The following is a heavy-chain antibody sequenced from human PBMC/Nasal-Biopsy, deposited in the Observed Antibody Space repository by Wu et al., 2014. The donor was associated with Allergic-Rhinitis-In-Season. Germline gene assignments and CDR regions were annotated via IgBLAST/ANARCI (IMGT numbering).Heavy chain of an antibody. D-gene: IGHD3/OR15-3a*01. Sequence: ESHYVDSVKGRFTISRDNAKNSLHLQMNSLRAEDTAIYYCARDWGFSIDDLWYDAFDDLGQGTMVTVSS. J-gene: IGHJ3*01. CDR2: ES. CDR3: ARDWGFSIDDLWYDAFDD. V-gene: IGHV3-7*01.